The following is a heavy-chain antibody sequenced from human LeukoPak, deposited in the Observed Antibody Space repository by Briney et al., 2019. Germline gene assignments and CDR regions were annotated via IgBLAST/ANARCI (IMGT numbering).Heavy chain of an antibody. V-gene: IGHV3-30*02. J-gene: IGHJ6*02. CDR2: MQYDGSVK. D-gene: IGHD6-19*01. CDR3: ARSPFRDYSSGWYYYYYGMDV. Sequence: GGSLRLSCVASGFSFSNYGTHWVRQAPGKGLEWVTFMQYDGSVKFYADSVKGRFTISRDNSKNTLYLQMNSLRAEDTAVYYCARSPFRDYSSGWYYYYYGMDVWGQGTTVTVSS. CDR1: GFSFSNYG.